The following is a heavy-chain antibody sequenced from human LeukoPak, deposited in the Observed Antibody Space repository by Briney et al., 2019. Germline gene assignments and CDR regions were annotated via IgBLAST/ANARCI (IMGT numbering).Heavy chain of an antibody. CDR3: ASGPFLTFDHTPEGYYHYYMDV. D-gene: IGHD1-14*01. V-gene: IGHV1-69*13. CDR2: IVPMFGTT. Sequence: SVKVSCKASGYSFTGYYMHWVRQAPGQGLEWLGGIVPMFGTTNYGQKFQGRLTITADPSTSTAYMELSSLRSEDTAVYYCASGPFLTFDHTPEGYYHYYMDVWGPGTTVTTSS. CDR1: GYSFTGYY. J-gene: IGHJ6*03.